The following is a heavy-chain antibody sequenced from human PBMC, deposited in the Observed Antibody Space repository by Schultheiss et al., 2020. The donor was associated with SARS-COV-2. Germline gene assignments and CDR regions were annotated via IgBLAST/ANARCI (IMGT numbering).Heavy chain of an antibody. CDR3: ARFLYYYDSSGYPSPYFDD. Sequence: GESLKISCAGSGFTFSSYGMTWVRQAPGKGLEWISAIRGNGNFTYYADSVKGRFTISRDNSKNTLYLQMNSLRAEDTAVYYCARFLYYYDSSGYPSPYFDDWGQGTLVTVSS. J-gene: IGHJ4*02. CDR2: IRGNGNFT. V-gene: IGHV3-23*01. CDR1: GFTFSSYG. D-gene: IGHD3-22*01.